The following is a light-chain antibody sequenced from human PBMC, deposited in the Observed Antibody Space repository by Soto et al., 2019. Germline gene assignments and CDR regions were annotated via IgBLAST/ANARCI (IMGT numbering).Light chain of an antibody. V-gene: IGKV1-5*03. J-gene: IGKJ1*01. CDR2: KAS. CDR3: QQYNNYSRT. Sequence: DIQMTQSPSTLSASVGDRVTITCRASQSISSWLAWYQQKPGKAPKLLIYKASSLESGVPSRFSGSGSGTEFNLTSSSLQPDDFATYYCQQYNNYSRTFGQGTKLAIK. CDR1: QSISSW.